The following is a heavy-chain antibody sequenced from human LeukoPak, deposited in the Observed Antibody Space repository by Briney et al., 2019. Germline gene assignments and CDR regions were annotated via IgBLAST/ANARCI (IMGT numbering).Heavy chain of an antibody. CDR3: ARADLITAQRRYYYYNVDV. Sequence: GGSLRLSCAASGFTFSDYYMSWIRQAPGKGLEWVSYISSSGSTIYYADSVKGRFTISRDNAKNSLYLQMNSLRAEDTAVYYCARADLITAQRRYYYYNVDVWGQGTTVTVSS. CDR1: GFTFSDYY. V-gene: IGHV3-11*01. CDR2: ISSSGSTI. J-gene: IGHJ6*02. D-gene: IGHD1-14*01.